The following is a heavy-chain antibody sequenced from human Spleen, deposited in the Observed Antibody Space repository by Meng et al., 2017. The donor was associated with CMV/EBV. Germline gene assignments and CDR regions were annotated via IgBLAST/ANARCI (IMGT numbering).Heavy chain of an antibody. CDR2: ISSSGSPT. D-gene: IGHD2-2*02. CDR3: ARDLIYTGTPGMYDY. J-gene: IGHJ4*02. V-gene: IGHV3-48*03. CDR1: GFTFSRYE. Sequence: GESLKISCAASGFTFSRYEMSWVRQAPGKGLEWVSYISSSGSPTHYADSVKGRFTISRDNAKNSLYLQMNSLRAEDTAVYYCARDLIYTGTPGMYDYWGQGTLVTVPS.